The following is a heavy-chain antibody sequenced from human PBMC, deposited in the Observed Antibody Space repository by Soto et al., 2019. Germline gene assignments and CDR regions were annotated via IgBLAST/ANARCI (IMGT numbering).Heavy chain of an antibody. CDR2: IIPFYDKP. D-gene: IGHD3-3*01. CDR3: ARGYREWFFYAMDV. CDR1: GDTFSNYA. Sequence: QVELVQSGIEVKNPGSSVKVSCKASGDTFSNYAINWVRQAPGQGLEWMGGIIPFYDKPNYAENFLGRFTISAHKFTATASLEVISLRPEDTAVYFCARGYREWFFYAMDVWGRGNPVIVSS. J-gene: IGHJ6*02. V-gene: IGHV1-69*06.